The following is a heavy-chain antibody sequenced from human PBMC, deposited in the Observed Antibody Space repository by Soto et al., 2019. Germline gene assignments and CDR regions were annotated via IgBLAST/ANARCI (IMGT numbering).Heavy chain of an antibody. CDR3: ARGAVRNHYYYYYGMDV. J-gene: IGHJ6*02. CDR2: IYDSGST. V-gene: IGHV4-31*02. Sequence: SETLSLTCTVSGGSISSGGYYWSWIRQHPGKGLEWTGYIYDSGSTYYNPSLKSRVTISVDTSKNQFSLKLSSVTVADTAVYYCARGAVRNHYYYYYGMDVWGQGTTVTVSS. CDR1: GGSISSGGYY. D-gene: IGHD6-6*01.